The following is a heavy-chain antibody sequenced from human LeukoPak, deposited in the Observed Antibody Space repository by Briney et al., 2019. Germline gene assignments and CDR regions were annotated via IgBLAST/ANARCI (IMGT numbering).Heavy chain of an antibody. CDR2: ISWNSGSI. Sequence: GRSLRLSCAASGFTSDDYAMHWVRQAPGKGLEWVSGISWNSGSIGYADSVKGRFTISRDNAKNSLYLQMNSLRAEDMALYYCAKDSSSGYYSDFDYWGQGTLVTVSS. J-gene: IGHJ4*02. V-gene: IGHV3-9*02. CDR1: GFTSDDYA. CDR3: AKDSSSGYYSDFDY. D-gene: IGHD3-22*01.